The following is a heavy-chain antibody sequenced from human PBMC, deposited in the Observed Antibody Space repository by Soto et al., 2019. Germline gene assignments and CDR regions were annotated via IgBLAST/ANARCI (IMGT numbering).Heavy chain of an antibody. CDR2: IIPIFGTA. J-gene: IGHJ4*02. Sequence: QVQLVQSGAEVKKPGSSVKVSCKASGGTFSSYAISWVRQAPGQGLEWMGGIIPIFGTANYAQKFQGRVTITADESTSTASMELSSLRSEDTAVYYCASNGYCSSTSCYTGLFDYWGQGTLVTVSS. V-gene: IGHV1-69*01. CDR1: GGTFSSYA. CDR3: ASNGYCSSTSCYTGLFDY. D-gene: IGHD2-2*02.